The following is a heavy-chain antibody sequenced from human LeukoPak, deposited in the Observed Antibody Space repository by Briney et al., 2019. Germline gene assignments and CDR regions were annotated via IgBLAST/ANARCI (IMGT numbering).Heavy chain of an antibody. Sequence: GGSLRLSCAASGFTFSSYAMHWVRQAPGKGLEWVAVISYDGSNKYYADSVKGRFTISRDNSKNTLFLQMNSLTTEDTAVYYCARGAGTTVYYIDVWGNGTSVTVSS. V-gene: IGHV3-30*04. CDR2: ISYDGSNK. D-gene: IGHD1-7*01. CDR1: GFTFSSYA. J-gene: IGHJ6*03. CDR3: ARGAGTTVYYIDV.